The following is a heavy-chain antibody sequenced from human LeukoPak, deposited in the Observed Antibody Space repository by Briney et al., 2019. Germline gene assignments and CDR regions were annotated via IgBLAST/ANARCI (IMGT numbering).Heavy chain of an antibody. CDR2: IYYSGST. D-gene: IGHD3-10*01. CDR3: ARTRGRYDAFDI. Sequence: SETLSLTCTVSGGSISSYYWSWIRQPPGKGLEWIGYIYYSGSTNYNPSLKSRVTISVDTFKNQFSLKLSSVTAADTAVYYCARTRGRYDAFDIWGQGTMVTVSS. J-gene: IGHJ3*02. CDR1: GGSISSYY. V-gene: IGHV4-59*01.